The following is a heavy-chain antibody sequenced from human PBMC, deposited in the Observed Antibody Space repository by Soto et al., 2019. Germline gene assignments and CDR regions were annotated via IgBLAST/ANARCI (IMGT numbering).Heavy chain of an antibody. D-gene: IGHD6-6*01. CDR3: ARDRTQTLRGSSFCY. V-gene: IGHV1-69*05. Sequence: SVKVDWKASVDAFSSYPISWVRQATGQGLEWMGGIIPIFGTANYAQKFQGRVTITTDESTSTAYMELSSLRSEDTAVYYCARDRTQTLRGSSFCYWGQGTLVTGPS. CDR1: VDAFSSYP. CDR2: IIPIFGTA. J-gene: IGHJ4*02.